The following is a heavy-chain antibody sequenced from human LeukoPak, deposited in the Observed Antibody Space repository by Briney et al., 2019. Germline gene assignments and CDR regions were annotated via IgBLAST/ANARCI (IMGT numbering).Heavy chain of an antibody. Sequence: PSETLSLTCTVSGGSISSSSYYWGWIRQPPGKGLEWIGSIYYSGSTYYNPSLKSRVTISVDTSKNQFSLKLSSVTAADTAVYYCASPITFGGVIDPYYFGYWGQGTLVTVSS. D-gene: IGHD3-16*02. V-gene: IGHV4-39*01. CDR3: ASPITFGGVIDPYYFGY. CDR1: GGSISSSSYY. CDR2: IYYSGST. J-gene: IGHJ4*02.